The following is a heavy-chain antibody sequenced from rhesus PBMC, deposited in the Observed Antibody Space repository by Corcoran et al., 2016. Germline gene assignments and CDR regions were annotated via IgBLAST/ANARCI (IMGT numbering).Heavy chain of an antibody. CDR3: AKGSGDGY. D-gene: IGHD1-44*01. Sequence: QVPLQASGPGLVKPSETQSITCAVVGGPIRVSWWGRIGQPPGTGLVWIGYSGWRSWSTYYNPSRKRRVTISTDTSKNQFSLKLSSVTAADTAVYYCAKGSGDGYWGQGVLVTVSS. J-gene: IGHJ4*01. CDR1: GGPIRVSW. V-gene: IGHV4-165*01. CDR2: SGWRSWST.